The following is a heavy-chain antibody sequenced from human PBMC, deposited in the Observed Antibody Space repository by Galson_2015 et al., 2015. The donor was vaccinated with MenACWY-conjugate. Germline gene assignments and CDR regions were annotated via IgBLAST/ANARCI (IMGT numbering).Heavy chain of an antibody. CDR3: ARDVSPMVRRVNY. CDR1: GYTFTSYA. CDR2: INTNTGNP. V-gene: IGHV7-4-1*02. D-gene: IGHD3-10*01. Sequence: SLRVSCEASGYTFTSYAMNWVRQAPGQGLEWLGWINTNTGNPTYAQGFTGRFVFSLDTSDSTSYLQISSLKAEDTAVYYCARDVSPMVRRVNYWGQGTLVTVSS. J-gene: IGHJ4*02.